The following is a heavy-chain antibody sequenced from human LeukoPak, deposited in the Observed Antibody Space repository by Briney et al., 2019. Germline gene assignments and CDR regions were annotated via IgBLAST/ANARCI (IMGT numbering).Heavy chain of an antibody. CDR2: IIPIFGTA. V-gene: IGHV1-69*01. J-gene: IGHJ6*02. CDR1: GGTFSSYA. CDR3: ARVSLGNEPGSPQDYSNYGMDV. Sequence: GASVKVSCKASGGTFSSYAISWVRQAPGQGLEWMGGIIPIFGTANYAQKFQGRVTITADESTSTAYMELSSLRSEDTAVYYCARVSLGNEPGSPQDYSNYGMDVWGQGTTVTVSS.